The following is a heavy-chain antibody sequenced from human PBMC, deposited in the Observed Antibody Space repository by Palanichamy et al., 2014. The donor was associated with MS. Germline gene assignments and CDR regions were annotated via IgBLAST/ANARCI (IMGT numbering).Heavy chain of an antibody. J-gene: IGHJ4*02. V-gene: IGHV7-4-1*02. CDR1: GYTFSNNA. Sequence: QVQLVQSGSELKKPGASVKVSCKASGYTFSNNAINWVRQAPGQGLEWMGWINTNTGNPAYAQGFTGRFVFPLDTSVTTAHLQISSLKAEDTAVYYCARDAPGTLFDYWGQGALVTVSS. CDR2: INTNTGNP. CDR3: ARDAPGTLFDY.